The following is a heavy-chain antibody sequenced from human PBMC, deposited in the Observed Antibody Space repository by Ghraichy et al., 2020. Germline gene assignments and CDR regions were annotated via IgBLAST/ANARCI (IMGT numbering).Heavy chain of an antibody. D-gene: IGHD4-23*01. V-gene: IGHV3-66*01. Sequence: WGGGGAGGGLGGVSIVDSSGSTYYTDYVKGRSTLSSDTSKTTLYLQMNSLRAEDTAVYYCARGDYGGDYDAFDIWGQGTMVIVSS. CDR3: ARGDYGGDYDAFDI. CDR2: VDSSGST. J-gene: IGHJ3*02.